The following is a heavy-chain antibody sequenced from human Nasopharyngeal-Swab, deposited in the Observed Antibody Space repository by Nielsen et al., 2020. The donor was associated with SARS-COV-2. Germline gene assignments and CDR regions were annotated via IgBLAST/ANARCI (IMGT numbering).Heavy chain of an antibody. J-gene: IGHJ4*02. Sequence: GESLKISCAASGFTFSSYNMNWVRQNTGKGLEWVSSITTSSSYIYYADSVKGRFTIFRDNAKNSLYLQMNSLRAEDTAVYYCARGVITFGGVIVPFDYWGQGTLVTVSS. CDR1: GFTFSSYN. CDR3: ARGVITFGGVIVPFDY. CDR2: ITTSSSYI. V-gene: IGHV3-21*04. D-gene: IGHD3-16*02.